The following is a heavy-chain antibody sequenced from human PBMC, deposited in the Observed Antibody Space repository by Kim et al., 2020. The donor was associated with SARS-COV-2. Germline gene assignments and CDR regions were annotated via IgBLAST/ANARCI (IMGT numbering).Heavy chain of an antibody. Sequence: TIYYADSVKGRFTISRDNAKNSLYLQMNSLRAEDTAVYYCARDGKDAFDIWGQGTMVTVSS. V-gene: IGHV3-11*01. J-gene: IGHJ3*02. D-gene: IGHD1-26*01. CDR2: TI. CDR3: ARDGKDAFDI.